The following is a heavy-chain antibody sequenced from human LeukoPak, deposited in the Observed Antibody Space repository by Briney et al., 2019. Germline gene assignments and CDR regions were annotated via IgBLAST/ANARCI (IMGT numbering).Heavy chain of an antibody. CDR2: VSNSGST. V-gene: IGHV4-59*08. D-gene: IGHD3-22*01. J-gene: IGHJ4*02. CDR3: ASRAYYDSSGLDY. CDR1: GGSIRNYY. Sequence: PSETLSLTCSVPGGSIRNYYWTWIRQPPGKGLEWIGHVSNSGSTKYNPSLKSRVTISIDTSKKHFSLKLSSVTAADTAVYYCASRAYYDSSGLDYWGQGILVTVSS.